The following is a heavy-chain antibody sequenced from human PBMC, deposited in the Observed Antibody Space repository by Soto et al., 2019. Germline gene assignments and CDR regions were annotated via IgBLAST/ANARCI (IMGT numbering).Heavy chain of an antibody. D-gene: IGHD2-2*01. V-gene: IGHV1-2*04. CDR2: INPNSGGT. J-gene: IGHJ5*02. Sequence: QVQLVQSGAEVKKPGASVKVSCKASGYTFTGYYMHWVRQAPGQGLEWMGWINPNSGGTNYAQKFQGWVTMTRDTSISTAYMELSRLRSDDTAVYYCARVGYCSSTSCSQGDWFDPWGQGTLVTGSS. CDR3: ARVGYCSSTSCSQGDWFDP. CDR1: GYTFTGYY.